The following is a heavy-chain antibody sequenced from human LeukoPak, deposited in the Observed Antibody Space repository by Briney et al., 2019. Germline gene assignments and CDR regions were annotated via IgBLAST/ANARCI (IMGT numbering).Heavy chain of an antibody. V-gene: IGHV3-9*03. J-gene: IGHJ4*02. CDR3: ARAQFWSGYFDY. CDR1: GFTFDDYG. CDR2: ISWNSGSI. Sequence: PGGSLRLSCAASGFTFDDYGMSWVRQAPGKGLEWVSGISWNSGSIGYADSVKGRFTISRDNAKNSLYLQMNSLRAEDMALYYCARAQFWSGYFDYWGQGTLVTVSS. D-gene: IGHD3-3*01.